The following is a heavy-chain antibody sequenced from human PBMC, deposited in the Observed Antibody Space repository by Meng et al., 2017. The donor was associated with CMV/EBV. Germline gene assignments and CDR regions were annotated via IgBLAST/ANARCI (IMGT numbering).Heavy chain of an antibody. D-gene: IGHD3-22*01. CDR1: GFTFSSYS. CDR3: ARQARDDSSGYYAGDY. Sequence: ESLKISCAASGFTFSSYSMNWIRQPPGKGLEWIGSIYYSGSTYYNPSLKSRVTISVDTSKNQFSLKLSSVTAADTAVYYCARQARDDSSGYYAGDYWGQGTLVTVSS. J-gene: IGHJ4*02. CDR2: IYYSGST. V-gene: IGHV4-39*07.